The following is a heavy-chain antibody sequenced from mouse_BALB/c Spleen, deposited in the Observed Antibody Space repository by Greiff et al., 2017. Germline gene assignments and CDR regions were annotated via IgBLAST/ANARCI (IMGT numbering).Heavy chain of an antibody. CDR2: ISSGGST. Sequence: EVKLVESGGGLVKPGGSLKLSCAASGFTFSSYAMSWVRQTPEKRLEWVASISSGGSTYYPDSVKGRFTISRDNARNILYLQMSSLRSEDTAMYYCARGYGYYLDYWGQGKTLTVAA. J-gene: IGHJ2*01. D-gene: IGHD1-2*01. V-gene: IGHV5-6-5*01. CDR1: GFTFSSYA. CDR3: ARGYGYYLDY.